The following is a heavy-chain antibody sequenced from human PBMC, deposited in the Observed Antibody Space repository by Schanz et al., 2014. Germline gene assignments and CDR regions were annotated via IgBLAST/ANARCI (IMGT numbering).Heavy chain of an antibody. CDR2: ISAYNGHT. V-gene: IGHV1-18*01. CDR3: ARRIPYCSSTSCSGLDAYDV. J-gene: IGHJ3*01. Sequence: QVQLVQSGAEVKKPGASVKVSCKASGYTFTSYGITWVRQAPGQGLEWMGWISAYNGHTTYAQKFQGRVTMTTDTSTSTAYMELRNVRYDDTDMYYCARRIPYCSSTSCSGLDAYDVWGQGTLVTVSS. CDR1: GYTFTSYG. D-gene: IGHD2-2*01.